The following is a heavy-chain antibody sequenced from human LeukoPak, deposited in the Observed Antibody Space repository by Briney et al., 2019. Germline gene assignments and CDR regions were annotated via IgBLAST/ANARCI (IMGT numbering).Heavy chain of an antibody. V-gene: IGHV1-18*01. D-gene: IGHD3-22*01. CDR3: ARGWDSSGQIPFFY. J-gene: IGHJ4*02. CDR1: GYTFTNYG. Sequence: ASVKVSCKTSGYTFTNYGVSWVRQAPGQGLEWMGWISAYNGNTDYAPKFQGRVTMTTDTSTNTGYMDLRSLRSDDTAVYYCARGWDSSGQIPFFYWGQGTLVTVSS. CDR2: ISAYNGNT.